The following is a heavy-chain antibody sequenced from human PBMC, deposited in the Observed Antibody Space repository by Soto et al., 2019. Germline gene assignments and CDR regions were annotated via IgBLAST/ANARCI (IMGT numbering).Heavy chain of an antibody. J-gene: IGHJ4*02. CDR1: GYTFTSYD. CDR2: MNPNSGNT. CDR3: ARGGSPYYDFWSGRFGY. Sequence: ASVKVSCKASGYTFTSYDINWVRQATGQGLEWMGWMNPNSGNTGYAQKFQGRVTMTRNTSISTAYMELSSLRSEDTAVYYCARGGSPYYDFWSGRFGYWGQGTLVTVSS. V-gene: IGHV1-8*01. D-gene: IGHD3-3*01.